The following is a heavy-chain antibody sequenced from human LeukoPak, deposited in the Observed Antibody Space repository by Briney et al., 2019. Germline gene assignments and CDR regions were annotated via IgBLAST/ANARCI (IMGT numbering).Heavy chain of an antibody. V-gene: IGHV1-8*03. Sequence: ASVKVSCKASGYTFTSYDINWVRQATGQGLEWMGWMNPNSGNTGYAQKFQGRVTITRNTSISTAYMELSSLRSEDTDVYYCARGSDSSGWYLPLYYYCYIYVGGKGNADTVS. D-gene: IGHD6-19*01. CDR1: GYTFTSYD. J-gene: IGHJ6*03. CDR3: ARGSDSSGWYLPLYYYCYIYV. CDR2: MNPNSGNT.